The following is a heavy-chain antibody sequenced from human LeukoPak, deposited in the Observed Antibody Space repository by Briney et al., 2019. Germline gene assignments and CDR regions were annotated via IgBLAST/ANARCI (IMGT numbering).Heavy chain of an antibody. CDR2: IYYSGST. V-gene: IGHV4-31*03. CDR3: ARARVSMVRGVSWFDP. CDR1: GGSISSGGYY. Sequence: PSQTLSLTCTVSGGSISSGGYYWSWIRQHPGKGLEWIGYIYYSGSTYYNPSLKSRVTISVDTSKNQFSLKLSSVTAADTAVYYCARARVSMVRGVSWFDPWGQGTLVTVSS. D-gene: IGHD3-10*01. J-gene: IGHJ5*02.